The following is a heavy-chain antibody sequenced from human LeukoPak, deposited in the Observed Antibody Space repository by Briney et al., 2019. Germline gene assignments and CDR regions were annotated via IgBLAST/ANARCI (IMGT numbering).Heavy chain of an antibody. V-gene: IGHV3-33*01. CDR1: GFTFSSYG. CDR2: IWYDGSNK. J-gene: IGHJ4*02. D-gene: IGHD6-19*01. Sequence: GGSLRLSCAASGFTFSSYGMHWVRQAPGKGLEWVSIIWYDGSNKYYADFVKGRFTISKDNSKNTLYLHMNSLRAEDTAVYYCARDPGHSGWYGDYWGQGTLVTVSS. CDR3: ARDPGHSGWYGDY.